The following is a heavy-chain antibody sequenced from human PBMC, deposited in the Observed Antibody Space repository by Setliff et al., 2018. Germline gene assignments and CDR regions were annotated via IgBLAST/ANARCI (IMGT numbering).Heavy chain of an antibody. J-gene: IGHJ6*03. CDR1: GFTFRSYA. Sequence: PGGSLRLSCAASGFTFRSYAMSWIRQAPGKGLEWVSSISGSGSATYYADSLKGRFAILRDNSKNTVYLQMNSLRAGDTAIYYCAKCEAHSGSFYGNHYYMDVWGKGTPVTVSS. CDR2: ISGSGSAT. V-gene: IGHV3-23*01. D-gene: IGHD1-26*01. CDR3: AKCEAHSGSFYGNHYYMDV.